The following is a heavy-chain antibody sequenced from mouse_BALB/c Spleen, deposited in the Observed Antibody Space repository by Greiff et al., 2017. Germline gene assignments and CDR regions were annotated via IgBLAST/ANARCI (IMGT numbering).Heavy chain of an antibody. CDR3: ARGTTVGFAY. D-gene: IGHD1-1*01. CDR2: ISSGGSYT. J-gene: IGHJ3*01. V-gene: IGHV5-6*01. CDR1: GFTFRSYV. Sequence: EVQLVESGGDLVKPGGSLKLSCAASGFTFRSYVMSWVRQTPDKRLEWVATISSGGSYTYYPDSVKGRFTISRDNAKNTLYLQMSSLKSEDTAMYYCARGTTVGFAYWGQGTLVTVSA.